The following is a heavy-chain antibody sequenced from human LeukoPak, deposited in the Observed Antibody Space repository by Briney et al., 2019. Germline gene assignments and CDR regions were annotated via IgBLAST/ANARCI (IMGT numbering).Heavy chain of an antibody. V-gene: IGHV3-23*01. CDR2: ISGSGGST. J-gene: IGHJ6*02. CDR1: GFTFSSYA. D-gene: IGHD6-19*01. Sequence: PGGSLRLSCAASGFTFSSYAMSWVRQAPGKGLEWVSAISGSGGSTYYADSVKGRFTISRDNSKNTLYLQMNSLRAEDTAVYYCAREIAVAGTYYYYGMDVWGQGTTVTVSS. CDR3: AREIAVAGTYYYYGMDV.